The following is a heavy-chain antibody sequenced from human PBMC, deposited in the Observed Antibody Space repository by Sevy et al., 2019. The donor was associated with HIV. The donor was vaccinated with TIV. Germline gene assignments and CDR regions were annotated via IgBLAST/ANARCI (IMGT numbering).Heavy chain of an antibody. V-gene: IGHV4-39*01. Sequence: SETLSLTCTVSGGSISISSYYWGWIRQPSGKGLEWIGSFDYSESTYYNPSLKSRVTISVDTSKNQFSLKLSSVTAADTAVYYCARAFRAVAGSYYFDYWGQGTLVTVSS. D-gene: IGHD6-19*01. CDR2: FDYSEST. CDR1: GGSISISSYY. J-gene: IGHJ4*02. CDR3: ARAFRAVAGSYYFDY.